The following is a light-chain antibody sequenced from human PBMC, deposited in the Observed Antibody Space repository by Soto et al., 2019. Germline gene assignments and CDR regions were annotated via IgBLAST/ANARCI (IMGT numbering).Light chain of an antibody. J-gene: IGLJ2*01. CDR3: CSYAGSYTVL. V-gene: IGLV2-11*01. CDR2: DVS. CDR1: SSDVGGYNY. Sequence: QSALTQPRSVSGSPGQSVTISCTGTSSDVGGYNYVSWYQQHPGKAPKLMICDVSKRPSGVPDRLSGSKSGNTASLTISGLQAEDEADYYCCSYAGSYTVLFGGGTKLTVL.